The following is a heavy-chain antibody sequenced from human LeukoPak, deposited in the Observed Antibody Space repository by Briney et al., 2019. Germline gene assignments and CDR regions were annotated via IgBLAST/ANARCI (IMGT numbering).Heavy chain of an antibody. CDR2: IYPADSDI. J-gene: IGHJ5*02. CDR3: ARQEYCSGGSCYTWFDP. V-gene: IGHV5-51*01. Sequence: GESLKISCKGSGYSINNYWIGWVRQMPGKGLEWMGIIYPADSDIRYSPSFQGQVTISADKPISTAYLQWSSLKASDTAMYYCARQEYCSGGSCYTWFDPWGQGTLVTVSS. D-gene: IGHD2-15*01. CDR1: GYSINNYW.